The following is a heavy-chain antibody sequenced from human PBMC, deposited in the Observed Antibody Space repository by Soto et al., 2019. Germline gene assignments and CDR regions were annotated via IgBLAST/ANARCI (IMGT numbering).Heavy chain of an antibody. CDR1: GDSISNSRW. Sequence: QVQLQESGPGLVKPSGTLSLTCAVSGDSISNSRWWTWVRQPPGKGLEWIGDIFHSGDTNYNPSLKSRVFISVDKSQNQFSLKVISVTAADTAVYYCAYSTGWYRHDVWGQGTLVTVSS. J-gene: IGHJ3*01. D-gene: IGHD6-19*01. CDR3: AYSTGWYRHDV. CDR2: IFHSGDT. V-gene: IGHV4-4*02.